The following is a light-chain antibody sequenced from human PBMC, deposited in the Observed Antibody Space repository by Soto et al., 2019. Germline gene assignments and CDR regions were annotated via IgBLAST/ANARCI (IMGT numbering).Light chain of an antibody. Sequence: EILMTQSPVTLSVSPGERATLSCRASQSVRSTVAWYQQPPRQAPRLLIYGASTRATGIPARFSGSGSGTEFTLTISSLQSEDFAVYYCQHYNHSPWTFGQGTKVDI. J-gene: IGKJ1*01. CDR3: QHYNHSPWT. V-gene: IGKV3D-15*01. CDR1: QSVRST. CDR2: GAS.